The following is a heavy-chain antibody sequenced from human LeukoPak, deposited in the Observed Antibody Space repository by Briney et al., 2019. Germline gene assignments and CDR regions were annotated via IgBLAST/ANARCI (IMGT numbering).Heavy chain of an antibody. D-gene: IGHD3-3*01. CDR2: IYYSGST. CDR1: GGPISSYY. CDR3: ARGRFLDAFDI. J-gene: IGHJ3*02. Sequence: SETLSLTCTVSGGPISSYYWSWIRQPPGKGLEWIGYIYYSGSTKYKPSLKSRVTISVDTSKNQFSLKLSSVTAADTAVYYCARGRFLDAFDIWGQGTMVTVSS. V-gene: IGHV4-59*01.